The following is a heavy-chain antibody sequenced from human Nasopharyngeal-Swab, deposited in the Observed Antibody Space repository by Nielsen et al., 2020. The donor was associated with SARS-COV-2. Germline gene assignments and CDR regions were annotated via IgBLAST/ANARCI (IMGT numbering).Heavy chain of an antibody. Sequence: SGTPSPPPPFSGGPISSDYWGWVRQPPGEGLGWGGDIYYSGGTTYNPSLKSRVTISVDTSKIHLSLKLTSVTAADTAVYYCARGTPSVYYYMDVWGKGTTVTVSS. J-gene: IGHJ6*03. CDR2: IYYSGGT. CDR3: ARGTPSVYYYMDV. V-gene: IGHV4-59*01. D-gene: IGHD4-23*01. CDR1: GGPISSDY.